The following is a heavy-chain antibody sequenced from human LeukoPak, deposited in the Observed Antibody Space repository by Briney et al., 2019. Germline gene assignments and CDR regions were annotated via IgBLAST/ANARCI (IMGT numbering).Heavy chain of an antibody. CDR2: TTGSGDKL. CDR3: ALYSSSWYRGYFDY. J-gene: IGHJ4*02. CDR1: GFTFRSYA. D-gene: IGHD6-13*01. V-gene: IGHV3-23*01. Sequence: GGSLRLSCTASGFTFRSYALSWVRQAPGKGLEWVSATTGSGDKLFYADSVKGRFTISRDNSKNTLYLQMNSLRAEDTAVYYCALYSSSWYRGYFDYWGQGTLVTVSS.